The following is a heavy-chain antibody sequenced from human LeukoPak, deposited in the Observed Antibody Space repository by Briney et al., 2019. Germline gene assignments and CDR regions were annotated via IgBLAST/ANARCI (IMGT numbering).Heavy chain of an antibody. D-gene: IGHD1-1*01. V-gene: IGHV3-21*01. Sequence: PGGSLRLSCAASGFTFSSYAMSWVRQAPGKGLEWVSSISSSSSYIYYADSVKGRFTISRDNAKNSLYLQMNSLRAEDTAVYYCARARTIGPLFDYWGQGTLVTVSS. CDR2: ISSSSSYI. J-gene: IGHJ4*02. CDR3: ARARTIGPLFDY. CDR1: GFTFSSYA.